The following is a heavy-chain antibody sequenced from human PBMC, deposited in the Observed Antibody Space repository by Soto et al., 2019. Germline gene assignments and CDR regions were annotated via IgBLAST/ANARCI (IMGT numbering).Heavy chain of an antibody. CDR2: IYYSGST. Sequence: SLTCTVSGGSISSGGYYWSWIRQHPGKGLEWIGYIYYSGSTYYNPSLKSRVTISVDTSKNQFSLKLSSVTAADTAVYYCARAGTWGTPDYWGQGTLITVSS. V-gene: IGHV4-31*03. CDR1: GGSISSGGYY. J-gene: IGHJ4*02. CDR3: ARAGTWGTPDY. D-gene: IGHD1-1*01.